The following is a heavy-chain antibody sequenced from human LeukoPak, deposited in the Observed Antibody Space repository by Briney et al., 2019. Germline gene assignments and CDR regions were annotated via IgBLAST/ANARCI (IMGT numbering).Heavy chain of an antibody. V-gene: IGHV4-59*08. CDR3: ARSTTVVTIFDY. J-gene: IGHJ4*02. D-gene: IGHD4-23*01. CDR1: GGSISSYY. Sequence: PSETLSLTCTVSGGSISSYYWNWIRQPPGKGLEWNGYIYYGGSTNYNPSLKSRVTISVDTSKNQFSLKLSSVTAADTAVYYCARSTTVVTIFDYWGQETLVTVSS. CDR2: IYYGGST.